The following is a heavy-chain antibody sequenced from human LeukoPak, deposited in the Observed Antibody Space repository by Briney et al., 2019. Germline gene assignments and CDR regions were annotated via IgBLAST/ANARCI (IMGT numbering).Heavy chain of an antibody. V-gene: IGHV3-73*01. J-gene: IGHJ1*01. D-gene: IGHD3-22*01. CDR3: AKDGAYPVYDSSGYYPQYFQH. Sequence: GGSLKLSCAASGFTFFGSAMHWVRQASGKGLEWVGRIRTKANSYATAYAASVKGRFTISRDDSKNTAYLQMNSLNTEDTAVYYCAKDGAYPVYDSSGYYPQYFQHWGQGTLVTVSS. CDR1: GFTFFGSA. CDR2: IRTKANSYAT.